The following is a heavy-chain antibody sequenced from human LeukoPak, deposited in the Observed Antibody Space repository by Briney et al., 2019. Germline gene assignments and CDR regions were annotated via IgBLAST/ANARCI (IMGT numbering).Heavy chain of an antibody. D-gene: IGHD1-14*01. V-gene: IGHV3-30*04. J-gene: IGHJ4*02. Sequence: GGSLRLSCSASGFIFNMFGMHWFRQAPGKGLEWVALISKDGETYYTDSVKGRFTISRDTSTNTVNLQMDSLTSEDRAVYFCARGGVNPVDHWGQGTLVTVSS. CDR1: GFIFNMFG. CDR3: ARGGVNPVDH. CDR2: ISKDGET.